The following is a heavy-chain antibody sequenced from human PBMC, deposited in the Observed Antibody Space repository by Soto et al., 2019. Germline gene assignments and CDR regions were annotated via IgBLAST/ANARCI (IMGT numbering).Heavy chain of an antibody. Sequence: PGGSLRLSCVASGFNLSHPWMTWVRQAAGKGLEWVGRIKSKTDGGTADYAAPVKGRATISRDDSKNTVYLQMNSLKTEDTAVYYCTRQNGDFFEYWGQGALVTVSS. J-gene: IGHJ4*02. D-gene: IGHD3-10*01. CDR3: TRQNGDFFEY. V-gene: IGHV3-15*01. CDR1: GFNLSHPW. CDR2: IKSKTDGGTA.